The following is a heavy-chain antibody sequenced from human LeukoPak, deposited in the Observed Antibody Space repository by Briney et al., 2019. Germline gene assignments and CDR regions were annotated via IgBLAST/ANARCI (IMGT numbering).Heavy chain of an antibody. Sequence: GGSLRLSCAASGFTFSSYSMTWVRQAPGKGLEWVSSISSSSSYIYYAGSVKGRFTISRDNAKNSLYLQMNSLRAEDTAVYYCARIGDNDYWGQGTLVTVSS. V-gene: IGHV3-21*01. CDR1: GFTFSSYS. CDR3: ARIGDNDY. D-gene: IGHD4-17*01. CDR2: ISSSSSYI. J-gene: IGHJ4*02.